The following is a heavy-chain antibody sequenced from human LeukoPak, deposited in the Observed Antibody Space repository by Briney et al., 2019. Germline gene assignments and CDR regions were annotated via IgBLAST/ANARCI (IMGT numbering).Heavy chain of an antibody. CDR3: ARDGYQSHNWFDP. CDR2: IWYDGSNK. D-gene: IGHD5-12*01. J-gene: IGHJ5*02. CDR1: GFTFSSYG. V-gene: IGHV3-33*01. Sequence: PGGSLRLSCAASGFTFSSYGMHWVRQAPGKGLEWVAVIWYDGSNKYYGDSVKGRFTISRDNSKNTLYLQMNSLRAEDTAVYYCARDGYQSHNWFDPWGQGTLVTVSS.